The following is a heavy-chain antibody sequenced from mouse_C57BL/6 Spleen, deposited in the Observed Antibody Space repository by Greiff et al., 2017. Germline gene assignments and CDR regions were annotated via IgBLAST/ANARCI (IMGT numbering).Heavy chain of an antibody. Sequence: EVKLQESGPGLVKPSQSLSLTCSVTGYSITSGYYWNWIRQFPGNKLEWMGYISYDGSNNSNPSLKNRISITRDTSKNQIVLKLKSVTTDDTATYYCARDRYWGHFDYWGQGTTLTVSS. J-gene: IGHJ2*01. CDR2: ISYDGSN. V-gene: IGHV3-6*01. D-gene: IGHD4-1*01. CDR1: GYSITSGYY. CDR3: ARDRYWGHFDY.